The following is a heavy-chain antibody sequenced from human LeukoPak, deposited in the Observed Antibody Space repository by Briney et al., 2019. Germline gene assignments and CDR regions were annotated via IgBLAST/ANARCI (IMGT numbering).Heavy chain of an antibody. Sequence: SVKVSCKASGGTFSSYAISWVRQAPGQGLEWMGGIIPIFGTANYAQKFQGRVTITADESTSTAYMELSSLRSEDTAVYYCASLTGTRRGGPAHDYWGQGTLVTVSS. V-gene: IGHV1-69*13. CDR2: IIPIFGTA. D-gene: IGHD1-7*01. J-gene: IGHJ4*02. CDR3: ASLTGTRRGGPAHDY. CDR1: GGTFSSYA.